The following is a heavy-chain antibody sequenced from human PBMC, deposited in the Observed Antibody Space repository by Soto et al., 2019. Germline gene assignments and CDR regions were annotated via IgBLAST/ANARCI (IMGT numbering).Heavy chain of an antibody. J-gene: IGHJ4*02. Sequence: ASVKVSCKASGGTFSSYAISWVRQAPGQGLEWMGGIIPIFGIANYAQKFQGRVTITADKSTSTAYMELSSLSSEDTAVYYCARGLTYCSSTSCYFDYWGQGTLVTVSS. CDR3: ARGLTYCSSTSCYFDY. V-gene: IGHV1-69*10. CDR2: IIPIFGIA. D-gene: IGHD2-2*01. CDR1: GGTFSSYA.